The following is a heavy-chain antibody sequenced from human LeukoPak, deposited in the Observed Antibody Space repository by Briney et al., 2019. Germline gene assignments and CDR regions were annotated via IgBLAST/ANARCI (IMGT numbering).Heavy chain of an antibody. CDR2: IYYTGNT. CDR3: ARGRVAYSAYYFDY. D-gene: IGHD2-15*01. J-gene: IGHJ4*02. Sequence: SETLSLTCTVPGGSISSYYWSWIRQPPGKGLEWIGYIYYTGNTNYKPSLKSRVTISVDTSTNQFSLRLRSVTAADTAVYYCARGRVAYSAYYFDYWGRGTLVTVSS. CDR1: GGSISSYY. V-gene: IGHV4-59*01.